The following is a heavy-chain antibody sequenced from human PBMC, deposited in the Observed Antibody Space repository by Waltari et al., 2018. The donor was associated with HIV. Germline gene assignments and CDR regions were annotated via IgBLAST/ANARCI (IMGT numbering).Heavy chain of an antibody. CDR3: AREISHYYDSSGFLPYYFDY. Sequence: GSLRLSCAASGLTVSTNYMSWVRQAPGRGLEWVSVIHSGGSTYYADSVKGRFTISRDESKNTLYLQINSLRAEDTAVYYCAREISHYYDSSGFLPYYFDYWGQGTLVTVSS. CDR2: IHSGGST. D-gene: IGHD3-22*01. V-gene: IGHV3-53*01. J-gene: IGHJ4*02. CDR1: GLTVSTNY.